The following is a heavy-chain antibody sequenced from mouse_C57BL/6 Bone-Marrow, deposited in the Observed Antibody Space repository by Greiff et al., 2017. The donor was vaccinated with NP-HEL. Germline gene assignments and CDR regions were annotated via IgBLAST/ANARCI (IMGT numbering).Heavy chain of an antibody. CDR2: INPGGGGT. D-gene: IGHD2-4*01. Sequence: VQLQESGAELVRPGTSVKVSCKASGYAFTNYLIEWVKQRPGQGLEWIGVINPGGGGTNSIEKFKGTATLTADKSSSTAYMHISSLTSEDSAVYFCARGGIYYDYAGFAYWGQGTLVTVSA. V-gene: IGHV1-54*01. CDR1: GYAFTNYL. J-gene: IGHJ3*01. CDR3: ARGGIYYDYAGFAY.